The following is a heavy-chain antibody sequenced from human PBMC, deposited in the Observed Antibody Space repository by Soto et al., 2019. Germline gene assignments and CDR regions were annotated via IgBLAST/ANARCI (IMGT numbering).Heavy chain of an antibody. J-gene: IGHJ4*02. CDR2: INHSGST. CDR1: GGSFSGYY. D-gene: IGHD3-22*01. V-gene: IGHV4-34*01. CDR3: ARVGVGYYYDSSGPFDY. Sequence: QVQLQQWGAGLLKPSETLSLTCAVYGGSFSGYYWSWIRQPPGKGLEWIGEINHSGSTNYNPSLTSRVAISGDTSKNRFSLKLRSVPAADTAVYYCARVGVGYYYDSSGPFDYWGQGTLVTVSS.